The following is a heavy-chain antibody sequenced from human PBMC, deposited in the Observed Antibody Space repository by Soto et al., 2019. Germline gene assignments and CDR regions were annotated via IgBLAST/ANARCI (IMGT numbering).Heavy chain of an antibody. CDR3: AKGDGRIVPRHFDS. D-gene: IGHD6-6*01. V-gene: IGHV3-23*01. Sequence: SGGSLRLSCAASGFNFSSYAMSWVRQAPGKGLEWVSGISSGGGSPYNADSVKGRFTISRDNSKNTLYLQMNSLRAADTAVYFCAKGDGRIVPRHFDSWGQGTLVTSPQ. CDR1: GFNFSSYA. J-gene: IGHJ4*02. CDR2: ISSGGGSP.